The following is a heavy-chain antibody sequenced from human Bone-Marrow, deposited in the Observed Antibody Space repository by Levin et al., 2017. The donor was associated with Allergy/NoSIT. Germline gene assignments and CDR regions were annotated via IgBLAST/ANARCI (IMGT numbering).Heavy chain of an antibody. CDR1: GGSLSSYY. V-gene: IGHV4-4*07. D-gene: IGHD3/OR15-3a*01. Sequence: PSETLSLTCTVSGGSLSSYYWSWIRQPAGKGPEWIGRLYNSGTTNYNYNPSLQSRVTMSVDTSKNQFSLSLRSVTAADTGMYYCARDLWAGFWTGDAGFDVWGPGTTVTVSS. CDR2: LYNSGTT. CDR3: ARDLWAGFWTGDAGFDV. J-gene: IGHJ6*02.